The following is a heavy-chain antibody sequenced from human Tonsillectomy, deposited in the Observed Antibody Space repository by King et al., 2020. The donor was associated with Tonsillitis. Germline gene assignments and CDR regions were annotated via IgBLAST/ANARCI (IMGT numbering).Heavy chain of an antibody. CDR2: ISATGAST. Sequence: EVQLVESGGGLVQPGGSLRLSCAASGFTFSSYAMSWVRQAPGKGLEWVSPISATGASTYYADSVKGRFTISRDNSKDTLYLQMNSLRAEDTAVYYCGGNWNEYSSSWFYYYYYMDVWGKGTTVTVSS. J-gene: IGHJ6*03. V-gene: IGHV3-23*04. CDR1: GFTFSSYA. CDR3: GGNWNEYSSSWFYYYYYMDV. D-gene: IGHD6-6*01.